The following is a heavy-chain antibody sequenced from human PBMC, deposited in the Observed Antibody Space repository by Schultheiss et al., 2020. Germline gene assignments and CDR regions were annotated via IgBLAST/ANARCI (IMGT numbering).Heavy chain of an antibody. Sequence: GGSLRLSCAASGFTFSGHAMHWVRQAPGKGLEWVAFISYDGSNKYYPDSVKGRFTISRDNSQNTLYLQMNSLRPEDTAVYYCAREISSGHLDYFDYWGQGTLVTVAS. CDR1: GFTFSGHA. D-gene: IGHD3-22*01. CDR2: ISYDGSNK. CDR3: AREISSGHLDYFDY. V-gene: IGHV3-30-3*01. J-gene: IGHJ4*02.